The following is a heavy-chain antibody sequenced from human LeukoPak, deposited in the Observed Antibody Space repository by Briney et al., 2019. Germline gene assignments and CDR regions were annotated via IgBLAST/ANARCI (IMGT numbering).Heavy chain of an antibody. J-gene: IGHJ4*02. CDR2: IKSKKDGGTA. V-gene: IGHV3-15*05. Sequence: GGSLRLSCVGSGFIFNSAWVGWVRQVPGKGLEWVGRIKSKKDGGTADYAAPVKDRFTISRDDSKNTLFLQMNSLKTEDTAVYYCTTGLASAGHDGYWGQGTLVTVSP. CDR1: GFIFNSAW. D-gene: IGHD6-13*01. CDR3: TTGLASAGHDGY.